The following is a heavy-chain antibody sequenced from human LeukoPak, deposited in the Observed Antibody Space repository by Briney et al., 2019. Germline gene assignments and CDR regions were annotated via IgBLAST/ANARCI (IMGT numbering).Heavy chain of an antibody. CDR1: GFTFSTYE. Sequence: PGGSLRLSCAASGFTFSTYEMHWVRQAPGKGLEWVSYMSSTGDIIYYADSVKGRFTISRDNAKNSVYLQMDSLRAEDTAVYYCARDDGGRHTSSLDYWGQGTLVAVSS. CDR3: ARDDGGRHTSSLDY. J-gene: IGHJ4*02. CDR2: MSSTGDII. V-gene: IGHV3-48*03. D-gene: IGHD6-6*01.